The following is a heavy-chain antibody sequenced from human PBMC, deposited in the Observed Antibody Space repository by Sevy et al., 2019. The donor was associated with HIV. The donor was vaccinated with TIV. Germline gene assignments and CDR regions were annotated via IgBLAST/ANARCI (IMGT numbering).Heavy chain of an antibody. CDR1: GFTFSSYS. J-gene: IGHJ4*02. CDR3: AREGDSWLPFDY. V-gene: IGHV3-21*01. CDR2: ISGLNNYI. Sequence: GGSLRLSCAASGFTFSSYSMNWVRQAPGKGLEWVSSISGLNNYIYYADSVKGRFTISRDNAKNSLYLQVNSLRAEDTAVYYCAREGDSWLPFDYWGQGTLVTVSS. D-gene: IGHD6-13*01.